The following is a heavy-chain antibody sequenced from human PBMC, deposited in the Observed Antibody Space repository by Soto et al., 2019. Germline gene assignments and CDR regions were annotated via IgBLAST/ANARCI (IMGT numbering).Heavy chain of an antibody. V-gene: IGHV4-34*10. Sequence: SETLSLTCAVYNGSFRGFYWSWIRQPPQKGLEWIGGVVHRGNTHYNPSLKSRVAMSVDTSKNHLSLNLSSVPAADMAVYYCAREGSYSAYNFAHGIQLWSFDFWGQGALVTVS. CDR3: AREGSYSAYNFAHGIQLWSFDF. D-gene: IGHD5-12*01. CDR1: NGSFRGFY. CDR2: VVHRGNT. J-gene: IGHJ4*02.